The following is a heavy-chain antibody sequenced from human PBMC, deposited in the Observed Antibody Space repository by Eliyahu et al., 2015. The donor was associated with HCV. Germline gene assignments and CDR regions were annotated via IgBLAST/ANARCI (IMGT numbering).Heavy chain of an antibody. V-gene: IGHV2-5*02. CDR2: IYWDDDK. D-gene: IGHD3-22*01. Sequence: QITLKESGPTLVKPTQTLTLTCTFSGFSLSTSGVGVGWIRQPPGKALEWLALIYWDDDKRYSPSLKSRLTITKDTSKNQVVLTMTNMDPVDTATYYCAHRHLQYSDYYDSSGYYSIGFDYWGQGTLVTVSS. CDR3: AHRHLQYSDYYDSSGYYSIGFDY. CDR1: GFSLSTSGVG. J-gene: IGHJ4*02.